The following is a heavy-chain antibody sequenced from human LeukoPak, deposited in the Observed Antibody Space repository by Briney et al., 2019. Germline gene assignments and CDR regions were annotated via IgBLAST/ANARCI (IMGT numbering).Heavy chain of an antibody. CDR3: ARGSSAYYYGSGSYYIDY. V-gene: IGHV4-39*07. CDR2: IYYSGST. Sequence: PSETLSLTCTVSGGSISSGDYYWSWIRQPPGKGLEWIGSIYYSGSTYYNPSLKSRVTISVDTSKNQFSLKLSSVTAADTAVYYCARGSSAYYYGSGSYYIDYWGQGTLVTVSS. CDR1: GGSISSGDYY. J-gene: IGHJ4*02. D-gene: IGHD3-10*01.